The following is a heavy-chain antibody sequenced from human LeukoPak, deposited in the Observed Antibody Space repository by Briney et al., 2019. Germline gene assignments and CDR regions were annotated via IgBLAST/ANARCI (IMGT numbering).Heavy chain of an antibody. D-gene: IGHD3-10*01. J-gene: IGHJ5*02. CDR3: ARHYTGDDWFDP. CDR2: INPNSGGT. V-gene: IGHV1-2*02. CDR1: GYTFTGYY. Sequence: ASVKVSCKASGYTFTGYYMHWVRQAPGRGLEWMGWINPNSGGTNYAQKFQGRVTMTRDTSISTAYMELSRLRSDDTAVYYCARHYTGDDWFDPWGQGTLVTVSS.